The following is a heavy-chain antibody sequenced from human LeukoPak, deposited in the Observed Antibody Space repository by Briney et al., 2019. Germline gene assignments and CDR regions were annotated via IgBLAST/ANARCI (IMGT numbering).Heavy chain of an antibody. Sequence: PGGSLRLSCAASGFTFSSYSMNWARQAPGKGLEWVSSISSSSSYIYYADSVKGRFTISRDNAKNSLYLQMNSLRAEDTAVYYCARRIRRAAAAGTMIDYWGQGTLVTVSS. CDR1: GFTFSSYS. D-gene: IGHD6-13*01. CDR3: ARRIRRAAAAGTMIDY. CDR2: ISSSSSYI. J-gene: IGHJ4*02. V-gene: IGHV3-21*01.